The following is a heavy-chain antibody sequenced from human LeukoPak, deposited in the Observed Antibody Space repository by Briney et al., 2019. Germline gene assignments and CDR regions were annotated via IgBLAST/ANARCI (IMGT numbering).Heavy chain of an antibody. J-gene: IGHJ4*02. CDR2: VYYSGST. CDR1: GGFISSYY. CDR3: ARHGGYSSGWSNFDY. D-gene: IGHD6-19*01. V-gene: IGHV4-59*08. Sequence: SETLSLTCTVSGGFISSYYWSWIRQPPGKGLEWIGYVYYSGSTNYNPSLKSRVSILVDTSKNQFSLKLSSVTAADTAVYYCARHGGYSSGWSNFDYWGQGTLVTVSS.